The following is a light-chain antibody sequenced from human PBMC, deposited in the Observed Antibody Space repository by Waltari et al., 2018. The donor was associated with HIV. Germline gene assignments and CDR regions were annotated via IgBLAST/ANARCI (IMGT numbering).Light chain of an antibody. J-gene: IGLJ2*01. Sequence: QSALTQPASVSGSPGQSITISCTGTSSDVGGYNYVSWYQQHPGKAPKLMIYDVRKRPSGFSNRFSGSKSGNTASLTISGLQAEDEADYYCCSYAGSSTHVVFGGGTKLTVL. CDR1: SSDVGGYNY. CDR3: CSYAGSSTHVV. CDR2: DVR. V-gene: IGLV2-23*02.